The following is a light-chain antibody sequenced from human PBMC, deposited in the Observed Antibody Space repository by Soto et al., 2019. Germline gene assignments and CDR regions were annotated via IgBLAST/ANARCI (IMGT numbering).Light chain of an antibody. CDR2: DAS. V-gene: IGKV3-15*01. Sequence: ILMTQSPATLSVSPGERATRSCRASQSVSNNLAWYQQKPGQAPRLLIYDASTRATGIPVRFSGSGSGTEFTLTISGLQSEDFAVYYCQQYNNWPPWTFGQGTKVEIK. CDR3: QQYNNWPPWT. CDR1: QSVSNN. J-gene: IGKJ1*01.